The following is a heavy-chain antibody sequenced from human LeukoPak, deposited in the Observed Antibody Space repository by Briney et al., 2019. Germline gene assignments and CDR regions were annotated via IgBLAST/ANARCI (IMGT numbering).Heavy chain of an antibody. CDR1: GFTFSSYS. CDR2: ISSSSSYI. CDR3: ARPRIVGATTGAFDI. Sequence: GGSLRLSCAASGFTFSSYSMNWVRQAPGKGLEWVSSISSSSSYIYYADSVKGRFTISRDNAKNSLYLQINSLRAEDTAVYYCARPRIVGATTGAFDIWGQGTMVTVSS. D-gene: IGHD1-26*01. J-gene: IGHJ3*02. V-gene: IGHV3-21*01.